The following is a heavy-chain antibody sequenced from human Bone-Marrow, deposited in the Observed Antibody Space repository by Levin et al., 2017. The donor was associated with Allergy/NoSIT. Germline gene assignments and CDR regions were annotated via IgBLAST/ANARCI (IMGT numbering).Heavy chain of an antibody. CDR1: GYTFTGYY. D-gene: IGHD3-10*01. Sequence: ASVKVSCKASGYTFTGYYVHWVRQAPGQGLEWMGWMNPNSGGTNYAQSFQGRVTMTRDTSITTAHMELSRLRSDDTAVYYCVARGSPPLEYWGQGTLVTVSS. V-gene: IGHV1-2*02. CDR3: VARGSPPLEY. CDR2: MNPNSGGT. J-gene: IGHJ4*02.